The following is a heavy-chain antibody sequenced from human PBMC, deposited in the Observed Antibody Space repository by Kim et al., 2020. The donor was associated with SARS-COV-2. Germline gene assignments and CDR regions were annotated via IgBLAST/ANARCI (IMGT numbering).Heavy chain of an antibody. J-gene: IGHJ3*01. CDR2: ISSNGGST. V-gene: IGHV3-64D*06. Sequence: GGSLRLSCSASGFTFSSYAMHWVRQAPGKGLEYVSAISSNGGSTYYADSVKGRFTISRDNSKNKLYLQMSSLRAEDTAVYYCVKDMSITMVCGVSADAFDFWGQGTMVTVSS. D-gene: IGHD3-10*01. CDR1: GFTFSSYA. CDR3: VKDMSITMVCGVSADAFDF.